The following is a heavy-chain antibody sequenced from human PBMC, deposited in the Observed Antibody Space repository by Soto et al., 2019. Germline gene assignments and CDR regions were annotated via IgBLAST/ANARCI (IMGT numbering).Heavy chain of an antibody. CDR1: GGSITTYY. CDR2: IYSGGST. CDR3: ARGPGGFGEFSLDY. V-gene: IGHV4-4*07. J-gene: IGHJ4*02. Sequence: QVQLQEWGPGLVKPSETLSLTCTVSGGSITTYYWSWIRQPAGKGLEWIGRIYSGGSTNYNPSLRSRVTVSVDMSKNHFSLKLSSVTAADKAVYYWARGPGGFGEFSLDYWGQGTLVTVSS. D-gene: IGHD3-10*01.